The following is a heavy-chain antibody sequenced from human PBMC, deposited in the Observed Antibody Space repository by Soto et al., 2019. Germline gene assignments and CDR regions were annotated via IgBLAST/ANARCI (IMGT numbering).Heavy chain of an antibody. Sequence: QVQLVESGGGVVQPGRSLRLSCAASGFTFSSYGMHWVRQAPGKGLEWVAVISYDGSNKYYADSVKGRFTISRDNSKNTLYLQMNSLRAEDTAVYYCAKDLHDHSNYGLDYYYYYGMDVWGQGTTVTVSS. CDR3: AKDLHDHSNYGLDYYYYYGMDV. V-gene: IGHV3-30*18. CDR2: ISYDGSNK. J-gene: IGHJ6*02. D-gene: IGHD4-4*01. CDR1: GFTFSSYG.